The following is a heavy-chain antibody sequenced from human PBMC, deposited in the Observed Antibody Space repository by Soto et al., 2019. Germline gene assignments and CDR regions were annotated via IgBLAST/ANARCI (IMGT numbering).Heavy chain of an antibody. V-gene: IGHV3-74*01. D-gene: IGHD2-15*01. CDR3: ARDSCSGGSCYPYWFDP. J-gene: IGHJ5*02. Sequence: GSLRLSCAASGFTFSSYWMHWVRQAPGKGLVWVSRINSDGSSTSYADSVKGRFTISRDNAKNTLYLQMNSLRAEDTAVYYCARDSCSGGSCYPYWFDPWGQGTLVTVSS. CDR1: GFTFSSYW. CDR2: INSDGSST.